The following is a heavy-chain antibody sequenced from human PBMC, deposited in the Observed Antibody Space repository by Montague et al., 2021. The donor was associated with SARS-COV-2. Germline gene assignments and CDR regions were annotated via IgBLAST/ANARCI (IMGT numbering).Heavy chain of an antibody. CDR1: GDSVSKNDIA. CDR3: AGVRHLGRGMDV. Sequence: CAISGDSVSKNDIAWNWIRQAPSTGLEWLGRTFYRSEWNYHYADALKRRRTIDPDTSKNQVSLQLRSVTPEDTAVYFCAGVRHLGRGMDVWGQGNTVTVS. V-gene: IGHV6-1*01. J-gene: IGHJ6*02. D-gene: IGHD7-27*01. CDR2: TFYRSEWNY.